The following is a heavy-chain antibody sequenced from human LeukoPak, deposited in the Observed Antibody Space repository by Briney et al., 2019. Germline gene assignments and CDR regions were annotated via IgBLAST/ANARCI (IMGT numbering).Heavy chain of an antibody. V-gene: IGHV3-23*01. CDR3: AKGGSPVLYGSGRFDY. J-gene: IGHJ4*02. CDR2: ISGSGTNT. CDR1: GFTFSSYG. Sequence: GGSLRLSCAASGFTFSSYGMSWVRQAPGKGLEWVSVISGSGTNTYYADSVKGRFTISRDNSKNTLYLQTNSLRAEDTAVYYCAKGGSPVLYGSGRFDYWGQGTLVTVSS. D-gene: IGHD3-10*01.